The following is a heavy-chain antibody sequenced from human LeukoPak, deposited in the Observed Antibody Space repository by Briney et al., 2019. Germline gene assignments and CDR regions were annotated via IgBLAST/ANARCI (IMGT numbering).Heavy chain of an antibody. Sequence: PGGSLRLSCAASGFTFRSYSMHWVRQAPGKGLEWVSYISSTSSTIYYADSVKGRFTISRDHAKNSLYLQMNSLRDEDTAVYYCARAAPYYYDSSGYSAFDSWGQGTMVTVSA. J-gene: IGHJ3*02. CDR3: ARAAPYYYDSSGYSAFDS. D-gene: IGHD3-22*01. CDR1: GFTFRSYS. V-gene: IGHV3-48*02. CDR2: ISSTSSTI.